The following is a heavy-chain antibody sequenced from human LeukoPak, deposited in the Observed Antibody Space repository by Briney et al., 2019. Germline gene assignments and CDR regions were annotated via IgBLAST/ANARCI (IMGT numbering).Heavy chain of an antibody. J-gene: IGHJ5*02. CDR3: ARGPIGLAVVMNWFDP. CDR2: TIPIFGTA. D-gene: IGHD4-23*01. CDR1: GGTFSSYA. Sequence: SVKVSCKASGGTFSSYAISWVRQAPGQGLEWMGGTIPIFGTANYAQKFQGRVTITADKSTSTAYMELSSLRSEDTAVYYCARGPIGLAVVMNWFDPWGQGTLVTVSS. V-gene: IGHV1-69*06.